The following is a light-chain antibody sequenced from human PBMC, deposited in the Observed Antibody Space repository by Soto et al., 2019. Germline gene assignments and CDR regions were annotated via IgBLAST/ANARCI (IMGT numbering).Light chain of an antibody. Sequence: QSALTQPASVSGSPGQSITISCTGTRSDVGSYNLVSWYQQHPGKAPKLMIYEGSKRPSGVSNRFSGSKSGNTASLTISGLQAEDEGDYYCCSYAGRDTLIFGGGTKVTVL. CDR3: CSYAGRDTLI. CDR2: EGS. CDR1: RSDVGSYNL. V-gene: IGLV2-23*01. J-gene: IGLJ2*01.